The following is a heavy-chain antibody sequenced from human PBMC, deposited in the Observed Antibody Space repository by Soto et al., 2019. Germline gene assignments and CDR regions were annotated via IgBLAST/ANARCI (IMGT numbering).Heavy chain of an antibody. V-gene: IGHV3-53*04. CDR1: GFTVSSNY. D-gene: IGHD3-10*01. J-gene: IGHJ2*01. CDR3: ARLLRLVGFGEFDL. Sequence: EVQLVESGGGLVQPGGSLRLSCAASGFTVSSNYMSWVRQAPGKGLEWVSFMYSGGTTHYADSVRGRFTISRHNSKNALYLEMNSLRAEDTALYYCARLLRLVGFGEFDLWGRGTLVTVSS. CDR2: MYSGGTT.